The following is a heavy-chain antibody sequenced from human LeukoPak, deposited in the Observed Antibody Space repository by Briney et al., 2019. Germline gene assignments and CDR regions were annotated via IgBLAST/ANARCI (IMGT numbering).Heavy chain of an antibody. D-gene: IGHD3-22*01. CDR3: ARGLYYYDSSGYYTY. CDR2: IYRGGST. J-gene: IGHJ4*02. Sequence: PGGSLRLSCAASGFTVSNNYMSWVRQAPGKGLDWVSIIYRGGSTYYADSVKDRFTISRDNSKNTVYPQMNSLRAEDTAVYYCARGLYYYDSSGYYTYWGQGTLVTVSS. CDR1: GFTVSNNY. V-gene: IGHV3-66*01.